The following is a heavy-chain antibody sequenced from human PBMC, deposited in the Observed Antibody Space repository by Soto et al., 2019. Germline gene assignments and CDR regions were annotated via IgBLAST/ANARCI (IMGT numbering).Heavy chain of an antibody. J-gene: IGHJ3*02. V-gene: IGHV1-69*12. CDR2: IIPIFGTA. Sequence: QVQLVQSGAEVKKPGSSVKVSCKASGGTFSSYAISWVRQAPGQGLEWMGGIIPIFGTANYAQKFQGRVTIXXDXSXXTAYMELSSLRSEDTAVYYCAREGIAVAGTGAFDIWGQGTMVTVSS. CDR1: GGTFSSYA. D-gene: IGHD6-19*01. CDR3: AREGIAVAGTGAFDI.